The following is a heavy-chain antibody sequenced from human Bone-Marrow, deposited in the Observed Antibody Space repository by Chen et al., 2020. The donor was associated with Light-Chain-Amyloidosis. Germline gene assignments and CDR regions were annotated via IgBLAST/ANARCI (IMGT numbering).Heavy chain of an antibody. D-gene: IGHD6-13*01. CDR1: GFSLTTSGMG. V-gene: IGHV2-5*02. J-gene: IGHJ5*02. CDR2: IYWDDEK. CDR3: AHSRDQQLLRPRNWFDP. Sequence: QITLKESGPTLVKPTQTLTLTCTFSGFSLTTSGMGVGWTRQPPGKALEWLALIYWDDEKRYSPSLKNRLTITKDTSKNQVVLTVTNKDPADTGTYYCAHSRDQQLLRPRNWFDPWGPGIAVTVSS.